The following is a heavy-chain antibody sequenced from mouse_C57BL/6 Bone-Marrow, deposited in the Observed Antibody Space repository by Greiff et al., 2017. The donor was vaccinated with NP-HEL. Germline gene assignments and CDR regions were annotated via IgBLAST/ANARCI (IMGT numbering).Heavy chain of an antibody. CDR2: IDPSDSDT. D-gene: IGHD1-2*01. Sequence: VQLQQPGAELVRPGSSVKLSCKASGYTFTSYWMHWVKQRPIQGLEWIGNIDPSDSDTHYNQKFKDKATLTVDKSSSTAYMQLSSLTSEDSAVDYCARWGGRRGARDYWGQGTSVTVSS. V-gene: IGHV1-52*01. J-gene: IGHJ4*01. CDR1: GYTFTSYW. CDR3: ARWGGRRGARDY.